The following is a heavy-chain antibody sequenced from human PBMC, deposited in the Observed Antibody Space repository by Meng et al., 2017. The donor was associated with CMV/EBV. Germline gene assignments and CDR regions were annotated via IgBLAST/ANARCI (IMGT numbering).Heavy chain of an antibody. CDR1: GYTFTGYY. D-gene: IGHD6-13*01. V-gene: IGHV1-2*02. Sequence: ASVKVSCKASGYTFTGYYMHWVRQAPGQGFEWMGWINPNSGGTNYAQKFHGRVTMTRDTSISTAYMELSRLRSDDTAVYYCARETPQYSSPWYGGSNWFDPWGQGTLVTVSS. J-gene: IGHJ5*02. CDR3: ARETPQYSSPWYGGSNWFDP. CDR2: INPNSGGT.